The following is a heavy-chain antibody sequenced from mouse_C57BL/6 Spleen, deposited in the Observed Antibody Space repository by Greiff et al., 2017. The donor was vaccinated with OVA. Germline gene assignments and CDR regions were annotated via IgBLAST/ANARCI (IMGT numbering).Heavy chain of an antibody. CDR2: IYPGSGNT. CDR1: GYSFTSYY. Sequence: QVQLQQSGPELVKPGASVKISCKASGYSFTSYYIHWVKQRPGQGLGWIGWIYPGSGNTKYNEKFKGKATLTADTSSSTAYMQLSSLTSEDSAVYYCARDRYDGYAMDYWGQGTSVTVSS. V-gene: IGHV1-66*01. J-gene: IGHJ4*01. D-gene: IGHD2-12*01. CDR3: ARDRYDGYAMDY.